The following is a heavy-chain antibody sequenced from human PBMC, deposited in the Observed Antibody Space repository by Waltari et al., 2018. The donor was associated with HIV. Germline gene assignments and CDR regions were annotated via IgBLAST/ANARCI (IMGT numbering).Heavy chain of an antibody. J-gene: IGHJ6*04. V-gene: IGHV3-11*01. CDR1: GFTFSDYY. CDR3: AGDWSICSLPNYFYYGMDV. CDR2: ISRSGSTI. Sequence: QVQLVESGGGLVKPGGSLRLSCAASGFTFSDYYMSWIRQGPGRGLVWVSYISRSGSTIFYADSVRGRFTVSRYNAKNSLYMQMSSLRPEDTAVYYCAGDWSICSLPNYFYYGMDVGGEGTTVTVAS. D-gene: IGHD2-21*01.